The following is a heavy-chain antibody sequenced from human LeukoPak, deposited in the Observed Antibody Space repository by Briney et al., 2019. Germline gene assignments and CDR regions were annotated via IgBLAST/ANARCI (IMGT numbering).Heavy chain of an antibody. CDR2: TYPGDSDT. J-gene: IGHJ4*02. CDR3: ARHVGEDYDFWSGYFID. V-gene: IGHV5-51*01. CDR1: GYSFTSYW. Sequence: GESLKISCKGSGYSFTSYWIGWVRQMPGKGLEWMGITYPGDSDTRYSPSFQGQVTISADKSISTAYLQWSSLKASDTAMYYCARHVGEDYDFWSGYFIDWGQGTLVTVSS. D-gene: IGHD3-3*01.